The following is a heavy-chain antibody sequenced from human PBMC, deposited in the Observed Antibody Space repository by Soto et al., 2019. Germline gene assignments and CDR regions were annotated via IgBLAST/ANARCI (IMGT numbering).Heavy chain of an antibody. CDR2: ITGTADSI. D-gene: IGHD3-9*01. V-gene: IGHV3-23*01. J-gene: IGHJ5*02. CDR3: AKTPNSRLLSS. Sequence: VGSLRLSCAVSGFTFRNYAMSWVRQPPGKGLEWVAGITGTADSISYSDSVRGRFTISRDNSKNTLYLLMNSLRAEDTAVYWCAKTPNSRLLSSWGQGALVTVSS. CDR1: GFTFRNYA.